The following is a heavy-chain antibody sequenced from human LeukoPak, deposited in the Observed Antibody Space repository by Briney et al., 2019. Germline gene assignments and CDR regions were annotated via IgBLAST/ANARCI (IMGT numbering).Heavy chain of an antibody. CDR1: GGSISSSSYY. V-gene: IGHV4-39*01. J-gene: IGHJ5*02. CDR2: IYYSGST. D-gene: IGHD3-16*02. CDR3: ARRVMITFGGVIVGFDP. Sequence: SETLSLTCTVSGGSISSSSYYWGWIRQPPGKGLEWIGSIYYSGSTYYNPSLKSRVTISVDTSKNQFSLKLSSVTAADTAVYYCARRVMITFGGVIVGFDPWGQGTLVTVSS.